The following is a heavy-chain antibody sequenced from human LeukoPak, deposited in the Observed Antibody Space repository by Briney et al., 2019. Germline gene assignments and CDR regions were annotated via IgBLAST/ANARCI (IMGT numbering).Heavy chain of an antibody. CDR3: ARRGYCSGGSCRPISHGMDV. Sequence: GESLKISCKGSGYSFTSYWIGWVRQMPGKGLEWMGIIYPGDSDTRYSPSFQGQVTISADKSISTAYLQWSSLKASDTAMYYCARRGYCSGGSCRPISHGMDVWGQGTTVTVSS. CDR2: IYPGDSDT. CDR1: GYSFTSYW. J-gene: IGHJ6*02. V-gene: IGHV5-51*01. D-gene: IGHD2-15*01.